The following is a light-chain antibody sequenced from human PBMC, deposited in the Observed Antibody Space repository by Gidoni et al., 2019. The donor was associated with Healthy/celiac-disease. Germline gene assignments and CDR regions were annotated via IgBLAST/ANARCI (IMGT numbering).Light chain of an antibody. J-gene: IGKJ1*01. V-gene: IGKV1-5*03. Sequence: DIQMTQSPSTLSASVGDRVTITCRASQSISSWLAWYQPKPGKAPKLLIYKASSLESGVPSRFSGSGSGTEFTLTISSLQPDDFATYYCQQYNSYSRTFGQXTKVEIK. CDR1: QSISSW. CDR2: KAS. CDR3: QQYNSYSRT.